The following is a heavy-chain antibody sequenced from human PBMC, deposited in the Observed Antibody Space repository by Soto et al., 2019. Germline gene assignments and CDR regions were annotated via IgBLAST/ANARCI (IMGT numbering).Heavy chain of an antibody. Sequence: PSETLSLTCTVSGGSISSYYWSWIRQPPGKGLEWIGYIYHSGSTYYNPSLKSRVTISVDRSKNQFSLKLSSVTAADTAVYYCASGSTTVTTFDYWGQGTLVTVSS. V-gene: IGHV4-59*12. CDR3: ASGSTTVTTFDY. CDR1: GGSISSYY. J-gene: IGHJ4*02. D-gene: IGHD4-17*01. CDR2: IYHSGST.